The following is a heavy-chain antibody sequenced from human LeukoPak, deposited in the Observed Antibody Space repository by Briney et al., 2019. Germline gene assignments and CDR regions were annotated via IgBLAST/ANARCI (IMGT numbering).Heavy chain of an antibody. CDR1: GFTFSSYS. D-gene: IGHD3-9*01. V-gene: IGHV3-21*01. CDR3: ARDGYDILTGYPRFDY. Sequence: GGSLRLSCAASGFTFSSYSMNWVRQAPGKGLEWVSSISSSSSYIYYADSVKGRFTISRDNAKNSLYLQMNSLRAEDTAVYYCARDGYDILTGYPRFDYWGQGTLVTVSS. CDR2: ISSSSSYI. J-gene: IGHJ4*02.